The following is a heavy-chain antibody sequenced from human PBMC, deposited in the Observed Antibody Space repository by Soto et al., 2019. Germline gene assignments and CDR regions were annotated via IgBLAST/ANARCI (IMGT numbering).Heavy chain of an antibody. CDR1: GGSFSGYY. CDR2: INHSGST. Sequence: QVQLQQWGAGLLKPSETLSLTCAVYGGSFSGYYWSWIRQPPGKGLEWIGEINHSGSTNYNPSIKSPVTISVDTSKSQFSLKLSSVTAADTAVYYCARGPGYRGFGPLRYWGQGTLDTVSS. V-gene: IGHV4-34*01. D-gene: IGHD3-10*01. J-gene: IGHJ4*02. CDR3: ARGPGYRGFGPLRY.